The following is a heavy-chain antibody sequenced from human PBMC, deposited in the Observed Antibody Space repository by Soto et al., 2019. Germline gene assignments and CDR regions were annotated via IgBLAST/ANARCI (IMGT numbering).Heavy chain of an antibody. CDR3: ARAGRGPITMSEREDAFDI. Sequence: SETLSLTCTVSGGSISSGGYYWSWIRQHPGKGLEWIGYIYYSGSTYYNPSLKSRVTISVDTSKNQFSLKLSSVTAADTAVYYCARAGRGPITMSEREDAFDIWGQGTMVTVSS. V-gene: IGHV4-31*03. J-gene: IGHJ3*02. CDR1: GGSISSGGYY. D-gene: IGHD3-22*01. CDR2: IYYSGST.